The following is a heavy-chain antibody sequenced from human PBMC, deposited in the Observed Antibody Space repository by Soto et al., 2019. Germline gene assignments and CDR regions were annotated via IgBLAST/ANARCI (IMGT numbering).Heavy chain of an antibody. Sequence: GGSLRLSCSASGFIFRSHAMHWVRQAPGQGLEYLSAISREGDNSYYADSVKGRFTISRDNSKNTLYLRMTSLRTEDTAVYYCVKVIYDSGWYGFYFDYWGQGALVTVSS. J-gene: IGHJ4*02. CDR2: ISREGDNS. CDR1: GFIFRSHA. D-gene: IGHD6-19*01. CDR3: VKVIYDSGWYGFYFDY. V-gene: IGHV3-64D*06.